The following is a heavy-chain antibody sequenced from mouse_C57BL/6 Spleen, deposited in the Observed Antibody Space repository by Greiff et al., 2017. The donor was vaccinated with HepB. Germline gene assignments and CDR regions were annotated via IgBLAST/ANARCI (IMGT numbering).Heavy chain of an antibody. J-gene: IGHJ1*03. CDR1: GFNIKDDY. Sequence: VQLQQSGAELVRPGASVKLSCTASGFNIKDDYMHWVKQRPEQGLEWIGWIDPENGDTEYASKFQGKATITADTSSNTAYLQLSSLTSEDTAVYYCTTLITTVVRGYFDVWGTGTTVTVSS. V-gene: IGHV14-4*01. CDR3: TTLITTVVRGYFDV. CDR2: IDPENGDT. D-gene: IGHD1-1*01.